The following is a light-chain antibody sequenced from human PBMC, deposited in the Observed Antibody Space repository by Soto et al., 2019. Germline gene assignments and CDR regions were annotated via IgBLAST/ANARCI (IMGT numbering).Light chain of an antibody. CDR3: QQYHRFFS. Sequence: DIQMTQSPYTLSASVGERVTITCRASQSVISWVAWYQQKPGKAPKLLISDASTLDTGVPSRFSGSGSETEFTLTISSLQPYDFATYYCQQYHRFFSFGPGTKVDVK. V-gene: IGKV1-5*01. J-gene: IGKJ3*01. CDR2: DAS. CDR1: QSVISW.